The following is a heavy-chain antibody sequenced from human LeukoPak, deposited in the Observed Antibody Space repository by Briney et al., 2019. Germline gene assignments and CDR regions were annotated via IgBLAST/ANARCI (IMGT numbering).Heavy chain of an antibody. J-gene: IGHJ2*01. Sequence: SETLSLTCTVSGGSISSGSYYWSWIRQPAGKGLEWIGRIYTSGSTNYNPSLKSRVAISVDTSKNQFSLKLSSVTAADTAVYYCARVLRDPFWYFDLWGRGTLVTVSS. CDR2: IYTSGST. CDR1: GGSISSGSYY. D-gene: IGHD5/OR15-5a*01. CDR3: ARVLRDPFWYFDL. V-gene: IGHV4-61*02.